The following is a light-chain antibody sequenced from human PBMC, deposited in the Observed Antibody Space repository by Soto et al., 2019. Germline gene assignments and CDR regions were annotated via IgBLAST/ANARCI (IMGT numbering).Light chain of an antibody. Sequence: QSALTQPASVSGSPGQSVTISCTGPRXDIGDSNFISWYQHSPGKAPRLLIYEVNNRPSGVSKRFSGSKAGNTASLTISGLLDDDEADYFCASFRSGTTLVFGSGTKVTLL. CDR3: ASFRSGTTLV. CDR1: RXDIGDSNF. V-gene: IGLV2-14*01. J-gene: IGLJ6*01. CDR2: EVN.